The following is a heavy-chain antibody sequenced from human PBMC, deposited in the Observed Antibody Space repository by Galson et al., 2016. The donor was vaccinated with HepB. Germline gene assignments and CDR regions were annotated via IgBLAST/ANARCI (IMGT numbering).Heavy chain of an antibody. Sequence: SLRLSCAASGFTFRSYTMSWVRQAPGKGLEWVSAISGSGVGTYYADSVKGRFTISRDNSKNTLYLQMNSLRAEDTAVYYCARFSGRYNGDFDYWGQGTLVTVSS. J-gene: IGHJ4*02. CDR3: ARFSGRYNGDFDY. D-gene: IGHD1-26*01. CDR2: ISGSGVGT. CDR1: GFTFRSYT. V-gene: IGHV3-23*01.